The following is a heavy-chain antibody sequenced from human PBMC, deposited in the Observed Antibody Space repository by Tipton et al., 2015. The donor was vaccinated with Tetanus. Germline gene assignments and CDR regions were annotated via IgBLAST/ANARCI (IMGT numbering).Heavy chain of an antibody. CDR2: INPIGGST. CDR3: ARDGGSYYTDC. D-gene: IGHD1-26*01. V-gene: IGHV1-46*01. J-gene: IGHJ4*02. Sequence: QLVQSGAEVKKPGASVKVSCKASGYTLTSYHMHWVRQAPGQGLEWMGIINPIGGSTSYAQKFQGRITMTGDTSTSTVYMELSSLRSEDTAVYYCARDGGSYYTDCWGQGTLVTVSS. CDR1: GYTLTSYH.